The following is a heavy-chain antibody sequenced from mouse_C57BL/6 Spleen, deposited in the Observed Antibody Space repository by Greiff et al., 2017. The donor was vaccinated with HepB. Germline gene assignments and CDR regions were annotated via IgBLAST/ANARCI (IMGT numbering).Heavy chain of an antibody. CDR3: AKGGQEVTTYYYAMDY. J-gene: IGHJ4*01. CDR2: INPGSGGT. D-gene: IGHD2-2*01. Sequence: VQLQESGAELVRPGTSVKVSCKASGYAFTNYLIEWVKQRPGQGLEWIGVINPGSGGTNYNEKFKGKATLTADKSSSTAYMQLSSLTSEDSAVYFCAKGGQEVTTYYYAMDYWGQGTSVTVSS. V-gene: IGHV1-54*01. CDR1: GYAFTNYL.